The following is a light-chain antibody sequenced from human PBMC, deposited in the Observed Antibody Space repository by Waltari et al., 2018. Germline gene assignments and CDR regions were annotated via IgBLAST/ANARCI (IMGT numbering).Light chain of an antibody. CDR1: TSNIGNNY. CDR2: YSD. J-gene: IGLJ1*01. CDR3: GSWDTSLSGHV. Sequence: QSVLTQPPSVSAAPGQKVTISCSGSTSNIGNNYVSWYQQFPGTAPKLLIYYSDNRPPGIRDRFSGSKSGTSATLDITGLQTGDEADYYCGSWDTSLSGHVFGTGTKVTVL. V-gene: IGLV1-51*01.